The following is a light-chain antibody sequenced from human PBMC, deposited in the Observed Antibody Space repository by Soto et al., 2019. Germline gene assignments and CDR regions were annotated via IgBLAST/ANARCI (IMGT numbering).Light chain of an antibody. J-gene: IGKJ2*01. CDR2: GAS. V-gene: IGKV3-20*01. CDR1: QSVSSTF. CDR3: QQYGGSPNT. Sequence: EIVLTQSPGTLSLSPGERATLSCRTSQSVSSTFLAWYQHKPGQAPRLLIYGASSRATGIPDRFSGSGSGTDFTITISRLEPEDFAVYYCQQYGGSPNTCGQGTKLEIK.